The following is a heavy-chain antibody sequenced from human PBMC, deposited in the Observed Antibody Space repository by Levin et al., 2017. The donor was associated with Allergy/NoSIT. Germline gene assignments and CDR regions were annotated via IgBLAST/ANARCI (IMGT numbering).Heavy chain of an antibody. V-gene: IGHV3-21*01. J-gene: IGHJ4*02. CDR2: ISSGSTYI. CDR3: TRDAYSSSSFDY. D-gene: IGHD6-13*01. CDR1: GFALSSYS. Sequence: TGGSLRLSCVGSGFALSSYSMNWVRQAPGKGLEWVSSISSGSTYIHYADSLKGRFTISRDNAENSLYLEVNSLRADDTAMYYCTRDAYSSSSFDYWGQGTLVTVSS.